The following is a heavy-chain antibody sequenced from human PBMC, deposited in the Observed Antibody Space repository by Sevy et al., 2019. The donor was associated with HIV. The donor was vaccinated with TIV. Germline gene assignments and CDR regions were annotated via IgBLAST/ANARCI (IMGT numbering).Heavy chain of an antibody. CDR3: ARGKTNWDGWVDP. D-gene: IGHD7-27*01. Sequence: SETLSLTCTVSGGSISSYYWSWIRQPPGKGLEWIGYIYYSGSTNYNPPLKSRVTISVDTSKNQFSLKLSSVTAADTAGDFRARGKTNWDGWVDPRGQGTLVTVSS. CDR1: GGSISSYY. CDR2: IYYSGST. J-gene: IGHJ5*02. V-gene: IGHV4-59*01.